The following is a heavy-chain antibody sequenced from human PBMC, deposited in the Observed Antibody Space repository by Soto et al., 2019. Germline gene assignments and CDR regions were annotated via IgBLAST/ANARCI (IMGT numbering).Heavy chain of an antibody. CDR3: ARSGQLGYFDY. CDR1: GYTFTSYY. Sequence: ASVKVSCKASGYTFTSYYMHWVRQAPGQGLEWMGIINPSGGSTSYAQKFQGRVTMTRDTSISTAYMELSSLRSEDTAVYYCARSGQLGYFDYWGQGTLVTVSS. CDR2: INPSGGST. V-gene: IGHV1-46*01. D-gene: IGHD6-6*01. J-gene: IGHJ4*02.